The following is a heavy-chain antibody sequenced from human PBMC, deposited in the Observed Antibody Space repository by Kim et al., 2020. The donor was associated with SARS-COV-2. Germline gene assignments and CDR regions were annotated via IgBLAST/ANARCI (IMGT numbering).Heavy chain of an antibody. CDR1: GYSFTNYW. Sequence: GESLKISCKGSGYSFTNYWIALVRQMPGKGLEWMGIIYPDDSDSRYSPSFQGQVTISADKSISTAYLQWSSLKASDTAMYYCARRIGDFTPQYGLDVWGQGTTVTVSS. CDR2: IYPDDSDS. V-gene: IGHV5-51*01. J-gene: IGHJ6*02. D-gene: IGHD2-21*02. CDR3: ARRIGDFTPQYGLDV.